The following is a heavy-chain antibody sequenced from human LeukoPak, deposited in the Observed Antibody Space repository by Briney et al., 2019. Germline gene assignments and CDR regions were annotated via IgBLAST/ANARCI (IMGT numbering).Heavy chain of an antibody. CDR3: ARVRNGDYPTSWFDP. CDR1: GVSISSYY. Sequence: SETLSLTCTVSGVSISSYYWSWLRQPPGKGLEWIGYIYYSGSTNYNPSLKSRVTISVDTSKNQFSLKLSSVTAADTAVYYCARVRNGDYPTSWFDPWGQGTLVTVSS. CDR2: IYYSGST. J-gene: IGHJ5*02. V-gene: IGHV4-59*01. D-gene: IGHD4-17*01.